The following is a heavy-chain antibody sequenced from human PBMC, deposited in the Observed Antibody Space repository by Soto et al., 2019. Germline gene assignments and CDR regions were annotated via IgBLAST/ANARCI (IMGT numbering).Heavy chain of an antibody. V-gene: IGHV1-46*01. CDR2: INPSGGST. CDR3: ARAFCGGVCFVNIVYYLYGMVL. CDR1: GYTFTNFY. D-gene: IGHD2-21*02. Sequence: ASVKVSCKSSGYTFTNFYIHWVRQAPGQGLEWMGIINPSGGSTSYAQKFQDRVIMTRDTSSSTTYMELSSLTSKDTAMYFCARAFCGGVCFVNIVYYLYGMVLWGQGTTVTVSS. J-gene: IGHJ6*02.